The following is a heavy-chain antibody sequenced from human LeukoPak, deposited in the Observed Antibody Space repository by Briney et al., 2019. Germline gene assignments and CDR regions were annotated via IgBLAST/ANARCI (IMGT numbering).Heavy chain of an antibody. CDR3: AKRLAAAGSYYQYYYMDV. Sequence: GGSLRLSCAASGSGFTFNNYWMHWVRQAPGKGLVWVSRINADGSTTSYADSVRGRFTISRDNAKNTLYLQMNSLRAEDTAVYYCAKRLAAAGSYYQYYYMDVWGKGTTVTVSS. V-gene: IGHV3-74*01. CDR2: INADGSTT. CDR1: GSGFTFNNYW. D-gene: IGHD6-13*01. J-gene: IGHJ6*03.